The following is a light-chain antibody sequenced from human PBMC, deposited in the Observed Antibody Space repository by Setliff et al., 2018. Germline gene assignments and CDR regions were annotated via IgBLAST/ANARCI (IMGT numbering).Light chain of an antibody. Sequence: LTQPASVSGSPGQSITFSCTGSSSDIGGYDYVSWYQQHPGKAPKLLIYDVTNRPSGVSNRFSGSKSGNTASLTISGLQAEDEAEYFCSSYTVGSTLSVFGTGTKVTVL. CDR3: SSYTVGSTLSV. J-gene: IGLJ1*01. CDR2: DVT. CDR1: SSDIGGYDY. V-gene: IGLV2-14*03.